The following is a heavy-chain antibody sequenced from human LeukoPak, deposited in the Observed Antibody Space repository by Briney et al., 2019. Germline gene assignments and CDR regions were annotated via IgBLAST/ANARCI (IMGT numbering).Heavy chain of an antibody. J-gene: IGHJ4*02. V-gene: IGHV3-21*01. CDR1: GFTFSSYD. CDR3: ARTGGSYPYYFEY. D-gene: IGHD1-26*01. Sequence: GGSLRLSCVASGFTFSSYDMNWVRQAPGKGLQWVSCISSSSSYVYYADSVKGRFTISRDNAKNSLYLQMNSLRAEDTAVYYCARTGGSYPYYFEYWGQGTLVTVSS. CDR2: ISSSSSYV.